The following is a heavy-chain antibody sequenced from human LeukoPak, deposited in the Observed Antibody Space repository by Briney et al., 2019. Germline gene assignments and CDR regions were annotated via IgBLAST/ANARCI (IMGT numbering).Heavy chain of an antibody. CDR3: ARGSSIAAYFDY. J-gene: IGHJ4*02. CDR2: INHSGST. D-gene: IGHD6-6*01. Sequence: LETLSLTCVVYGGSFSGYYWSWIRQPPGKGPEWIGEINHSGSTNYNPSLKSRVTISVDTSKNQFSLKLSSVTAADTAVYYCARGSSIAAYFDYWGQGTLVTVSS. CDR1: GGSFSGYY. V-gene: IGHV4-34*01.